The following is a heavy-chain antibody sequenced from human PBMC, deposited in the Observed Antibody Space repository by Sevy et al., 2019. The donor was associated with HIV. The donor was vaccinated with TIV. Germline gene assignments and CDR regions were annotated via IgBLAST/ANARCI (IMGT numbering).Heavy chain of an antibody. Sequence: GGSLRLSCAASGFTFSSYAMSWVRQAPGKGLEWVSAISGSGGSTYYADSVKGRFTNSRDNSKNTLYLQMNSLIAEDTAVYYCAKSLYSSIAVAGTWAFDIWGQGTMVTVSS. J-gene: IGHJ3*02. V-gene: IGHV3-23*01. CDR2: ISGSGGST. CDR3: AKSLYSSIAVAGTWAFDI. D-gene: IGHD6-19*01. CDR1: GFTFSSYA.